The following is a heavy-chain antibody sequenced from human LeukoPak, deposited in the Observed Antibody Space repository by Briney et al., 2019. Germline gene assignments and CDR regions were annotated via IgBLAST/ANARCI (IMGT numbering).Heavy chain of an antibody. J-gene: IGHJ6*03. CDR2: IYYSGST. CDR3: ARTTMVRGTYYMDV. D-gene: IGHD3-10*01. V-gene: IGHV4-59*01. Sequence: SETLSLTCTVSGGSMNSYYWTWIRQPPGKGLEWIGYIYYSGSTNYNPSLKSRVTISVDTSKNQFSLKLSSVTAADTAVYYCARTTMVRGTYYMDVWGKGTTVTVSS. CDR1: GGSMNSYY.